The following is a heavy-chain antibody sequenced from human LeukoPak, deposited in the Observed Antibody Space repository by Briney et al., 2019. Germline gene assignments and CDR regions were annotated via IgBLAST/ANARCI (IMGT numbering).Heavy chain of an antibody. CDR1: GYSISSAYY. D-gene: IGHD2-2*01. V-gene: IGHV4-38-2*01. Sequence: PSETLSLTCAVSGYSISSAYYWGWIRQPPGKGLEWIGTISHSGTTYFNPSLKSRVTIFLDTSKTQFSLKLTSVTAADTAVYYCARFGSTSGRGFDPWGQGTLVTVSS. J-gene: IGHJ5*02. CDR2: ISHSGTT. CDR3: ARFGSTSGRGFDP.